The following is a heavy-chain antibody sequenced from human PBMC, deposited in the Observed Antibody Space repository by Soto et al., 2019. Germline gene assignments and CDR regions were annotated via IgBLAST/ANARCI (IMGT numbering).Heavy chain of an antibody. CDR3: ARPEYSSSSHGMDV. CDR1: GFTFSSYS. Sequence: PGGSLRLSCAASGFTFSSYSMNGVRQAPGKGLEWVSYISSSSSTIYYADSVKGRFTISRDNAKNSLYLQMNSLRDEDTAVYYCARPEYSSSSHGMDVWGQGTTVTVSS. V-gene: IGHV3-48*02. J-gene: IGHJ6*02. CDR2: ISSSSSTI. D-gene: IGHD6-6*01.